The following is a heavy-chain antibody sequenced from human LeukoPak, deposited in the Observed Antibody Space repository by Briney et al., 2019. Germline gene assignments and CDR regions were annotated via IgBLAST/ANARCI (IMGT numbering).Heavy chain of an antibody. CDR1: GFTFSTYS. Sequence: GGSLRLSCAASGFTFSTYSMSWVRQAPGKGLEWVSSISSSSSSTYYADSVKGRFTISRDNAKNSLYLHMNSLRAEDTTVYYCARSAPAAAGTGPMDVWGKGTTVTVSS. V-gene: IGHV3-21*01. J-gene: IGHJ6*03. D-gene: IGHD6-13*01. CDR2: ISSSSSST. CDR3: ARSAPAAAGTGPMDV.